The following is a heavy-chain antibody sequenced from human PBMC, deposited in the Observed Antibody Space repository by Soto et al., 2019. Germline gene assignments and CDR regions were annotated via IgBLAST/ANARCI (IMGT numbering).Heavy chain of an antibody. J-gene: IGHJ5*01. CDR3: ARVSAAGTRWFDS. D-gene: IGHD6-13*01. V-gene: IGHV4-31*03. CDR2: IDYRGRT. CDR1: GASISSGGFY. Sequence: QVQLQESGPGLVQPSQTLSLTCTVSGASISSGGFYWSWIRQFPGKGLEWIGYIDYRGRTFYNPSLKGRPTISRDTSKSQFSLNVNSVTAADTAVFYCARVSAAGTRWFDSWGQGTLVTVSS.